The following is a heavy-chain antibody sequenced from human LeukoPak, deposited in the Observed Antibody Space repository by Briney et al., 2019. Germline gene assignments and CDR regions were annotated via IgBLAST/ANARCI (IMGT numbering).Heavy chain of an antibody. CDR2: TYYRSKWYN. J-gene: IGHJ4*02. D-gene: IGHD3-10*01. CDR3: ARVLRITMVRGVIIPYFDY. V-gene: IGHV6-1*01. Sequence: SQTLSLTCAISGDSVSSNSAAWNWIRQSPSRGLEWLGRTYYRSKWYNDYAVSVKSRITINPDTFKNQFSLQLNSVTPEDTAVYYCARVLRITMVRGVIIPYFDYWGQGTLVTVSS. CDR1: GDSVSSNSAA.